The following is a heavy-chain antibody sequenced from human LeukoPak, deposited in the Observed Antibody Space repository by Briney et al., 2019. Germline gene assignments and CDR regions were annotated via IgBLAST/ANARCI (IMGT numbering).Heavy chain of an antibody. V-gene: IGHV3-7*01. D-gene: IGHD3-10*02. CDR3: AELGITMIGGV. Sequence: GGSLRLSCAASGFTFSSYNMNWVRQAPGKGLEWVANIKKDGSEKYYVDSVKGRFTISRDNAKTSLYLQMNSLRAEDTAVYYCAELGITMIGGVWGKGTTVTISS. CDR2: IKKDGSEK. J-gene: IGHJ6*04. CDR1: GFTFSSYN.